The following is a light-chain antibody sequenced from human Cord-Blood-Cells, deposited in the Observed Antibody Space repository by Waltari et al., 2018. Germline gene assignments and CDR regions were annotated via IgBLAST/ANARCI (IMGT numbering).Light chain of an antibody. J-gene: IGKJ1*01. Sequence: LPVTPGEPASISCRSSQSLLHSNGYNYLDWYLQKPGQSPQLLIYLGSNRASGVPDRFSGSGSGTDFTLKISRVEAEDVGVYYCMQALQTPRTFGQGTKVEIK. CDR3: MQALQTPRT. CDR2: LGS. V-gene: IGKV2-28*01. CDR1: QSLLHSNGYNY.